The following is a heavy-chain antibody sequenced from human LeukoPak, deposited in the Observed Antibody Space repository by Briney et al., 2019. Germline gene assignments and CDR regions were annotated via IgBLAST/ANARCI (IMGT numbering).Heavy chain of an antibody. J-gene: IGHJ4*02. D-gene: IGHD6-19*01. CDR1: GFTFSSYA. CDR2: ISGSGGST. Sequence: GGSLRLSCAASGFTFSSYAMSWVRQAPGKGLEWVSAISGSGGSTYYADSVKGRFTISRDNSKNTLYLQMNSLRAEDTAVYCCANKKGLAVAGRGGFDYWGQGTLVTVSS. CDR3: ANKKGLAVAGRGGFDY. V-gene: IGHV3-23*01.